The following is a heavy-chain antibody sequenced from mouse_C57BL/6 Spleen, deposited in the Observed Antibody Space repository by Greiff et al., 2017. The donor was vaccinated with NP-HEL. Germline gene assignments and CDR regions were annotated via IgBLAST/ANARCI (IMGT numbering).Heavy chain of an antibody. D-gene: IGHD1-1*01. V-gene: IGHV1-81*01. Sequence: VQLQQSGAELARPGASVKLSCKASGYTFTSYGISWVKQRTGQGLEWIGEIYPRSGNTYYNEKFKGKATLTAYKSSSTAYMEVRSLTSEDSAVYFCARRDYYGSSYVSAWFAYWGQGTLVTVSA. CDR3: ARRDYYGSSYVSAWFAY. J-gene: IGHJ3*01. CDR2: IYPRSGNT. CDR1: GYTFTSYG.